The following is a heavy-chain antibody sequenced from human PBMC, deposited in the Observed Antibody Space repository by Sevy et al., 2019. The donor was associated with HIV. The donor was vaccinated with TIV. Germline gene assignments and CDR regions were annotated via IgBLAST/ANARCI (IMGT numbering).Heavy chain of an antibody. CDR3: ARCGTVVTPRYYYMDV. CDR2: IDPSDSYT. CDR1: GYSFTSYW. V-gene: IGHV5-10-1*01. D-gene: IGHD2-15*01. Sequence: GESLKISCKGSGYSFTSYWISWVRQMPGKVLEWMGRIDPSDSYTNYSPSFQGHVTTSADKSISTAYLQWSSLKASDTAMYYCARCGTVVTPRYYYMDVWGKGTTVTVSS. J-gene: IGHJ6*03.